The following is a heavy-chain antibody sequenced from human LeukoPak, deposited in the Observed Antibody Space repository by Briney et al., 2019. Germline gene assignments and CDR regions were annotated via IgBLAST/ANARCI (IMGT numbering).Heavy chain of an antibody. V-gene: IGHV1-46*01. J-gene: IGHJ5*02. Sequence: ASVKVSCKASGYTFTSYGISWVRQAPGQGLEWMGIINPSGGSTSYAQKFQGRVTMTRDMSTSTVYMELSSLRSEDTAVYYCARAYYYDSSGYYRGRWFDPWGQGTLVTVSS. CDR1: GYTFTSYG. CDR3: ARAYYYDSSGYYRGRWFDP. D-gene: IGHD3-22*01. CDR2: INPSGGST.